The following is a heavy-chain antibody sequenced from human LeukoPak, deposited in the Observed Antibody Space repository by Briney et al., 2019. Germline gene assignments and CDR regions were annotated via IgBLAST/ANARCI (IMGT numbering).Heavy chain of an antibody. D-gene: IGHD6-19*01. J-gene: IGHJ4*02. Sequence: GGSLRLSCAASGFTFSSYGMHWVRQAPGKGLEWVAFIRYDGSNKYYADSVKGRFTISRDNSKNALYLQVNSLRAEDTAVYYCAKGLSSGWYLHFDYWGQGTLVTVSS. V-gene: IGHV3-30*02. CDR1: GFTFSSYG. CDR3: AKGLSSGWYLHFDY. CDR2: IRYDGSNK.